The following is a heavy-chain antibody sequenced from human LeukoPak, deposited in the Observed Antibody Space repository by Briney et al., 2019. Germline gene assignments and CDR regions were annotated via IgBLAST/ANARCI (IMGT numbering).Heavy chain of an antibody. CDR3: ALAYCGGDCYSGSDAFDI. J-gene: IGHJ3*02. V-gene: IGHV4-39*01. CDR1: GGSISSSSYY. Sequence: SETLSLTCTVSGGSISSSSYYWGWIRQPPGKGLEWIGSIYYSGSTYYNPSLKSRVTISVDTSKNQFSLKLSSVTAADTAVYYCALAYCGGDCYSGSDAFDIWGQGTMVTDSS. CDR2: IYYSGST. D-gene: IGHD2-21*02.